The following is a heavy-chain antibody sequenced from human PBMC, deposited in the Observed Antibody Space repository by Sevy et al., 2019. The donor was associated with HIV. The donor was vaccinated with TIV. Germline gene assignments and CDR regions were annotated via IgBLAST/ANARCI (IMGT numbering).Heavy chain of an antibody. D-gene: IGHD3-16*02. CDR3: ASLARDYSYCYSLDV. Sequence: GGSLRLSCAASGFTFSSYGMRWVRQAPGKGLEWVANIKQDGSENYYVDSVKGRFTISRDNSKNSLFLQMNSLRVEDTALYYCASLARDYSYCYSLDVWGKGTMVTVSS. CDR2: IKQDGSEN. J-gene: IGHJ6*03. CDR1: GFTFSSYG. V-gene: IGHV3-7*03.